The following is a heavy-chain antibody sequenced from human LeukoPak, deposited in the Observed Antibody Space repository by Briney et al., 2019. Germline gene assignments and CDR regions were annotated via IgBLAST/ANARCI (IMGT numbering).Heavy chain of an antibody. V-gene: IGHV4-39*01. J-gene: IGHJ4*02. CDR1: GGSTSSDNYY. CDR3: ARHRPLVVAATLGDFDN. Sequence: AETLSLTWTVSGGSTSSDNYYWGWIRQLPGKGLQWIGSFSYNGNTYYNPSLKSRGAISVDTSKNQFSLKMSSVTAADTAVYYCARHRPLVVAATLGDFDNWGQGTLVTVSS. CDR2: FSYNGNT. D-gene: IGHD2-15*01.